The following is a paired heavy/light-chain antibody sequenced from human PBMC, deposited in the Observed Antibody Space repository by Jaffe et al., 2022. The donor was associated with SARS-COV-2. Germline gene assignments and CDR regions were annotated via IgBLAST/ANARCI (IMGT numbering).Heavy chain of an antibody. CDR3: ARDEHMVTTLYH. V-gene: IGHV1-69*01. D-gene: IGHD2-21*02. J-gene: IGHJ5*02. CDR1: GGTFSNYS. CDR2: IIPVFGIA. Sequence: QVQLVQSGAEVKKPGSSVKVSCKASGGTFSNYSVSWVRQAPGQGLEWVGGIIPVFGIASYAQKFQGRVTITADESATTVYMDVSSLKSEDTAVYYCARDEHMVTTLYHWGRGTLVTVSS.
Light chain of an antibody. CDR3: NSRHSNGNHWV. J-gene: IGLJ3*02. Sequence: SSELTQDPAVSVALGRTVSITCQGDSLRRYYASWYQQKPGQAPVLVIYAKNKRPSGIPVRFSGSGSGNTASLTITGAQAEDEADFYCNSRHSNGNHWVFGGGTKLTVL. CDR1: SLRRYY. CDR2: AKN. V-gene: IGLV3-19*01.